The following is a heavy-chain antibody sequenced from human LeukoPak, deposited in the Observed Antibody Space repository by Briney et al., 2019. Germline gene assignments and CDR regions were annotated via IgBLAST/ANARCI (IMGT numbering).Heavy chain of an antibody. J-gene: IGHJ4*01. V-gene: IGHV1-3*01. D-gene: IGHD2-21*01. CDR2: INAGNGHT. Sequence: ASVKVSCKASGYTFSNYAIHWVRQAPGQRFEWMGWINAGNGHTKYSQNFQGRVTITRDSSASTVYMELNSLTSEDTAVYYCARGIWSARTVDYYLDYWGQEPWSPSPQ. CDR1: GYTFSNYA. CDR3: ARGIWSARTVDYYLDY.